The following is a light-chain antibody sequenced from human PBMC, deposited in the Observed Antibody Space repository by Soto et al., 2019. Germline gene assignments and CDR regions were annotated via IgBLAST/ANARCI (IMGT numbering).Light chain of an antibody. V-gene: IGKV1-39*01. CDR3: QQSYSIPWT. J-gene: IGKJ1*01. Sequence: IQFTPSPSSLSASVGDRVTITCRASQDIAIYLAWYQQKPGKAPKLLVFAASSLQSGVPSRFSGSGSGTDFTLTISSLHPEDFATYYCQQSYSIPWTFGQGTKVDIK. CDR1: QDIAIY. CDR2: AAS.